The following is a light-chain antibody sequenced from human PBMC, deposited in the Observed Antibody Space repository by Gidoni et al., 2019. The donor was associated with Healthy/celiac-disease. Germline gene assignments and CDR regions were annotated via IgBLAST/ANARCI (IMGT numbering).Light chain of an antibody. Sequence: QSALTQPASVSGSPGQSITISCTGTSSDVGGYNYVSWYQQHPGKAPKLMTHDVSNRPSGVSNRFSGSKSGNTASLTISGLQAEDEADYYCSSYTSSSTPYVVFGGGTKLTVL. J-gene: IGLJ2*01. CDR3: SSYTSSSTPYVV. CDR2: DVS. V-gene: IGLV2-14*03. CDR1: SSDVGGYNY.